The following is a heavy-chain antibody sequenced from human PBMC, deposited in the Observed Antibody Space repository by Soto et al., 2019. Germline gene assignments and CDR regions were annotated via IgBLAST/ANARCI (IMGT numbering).Heavy chain of an antibody. Sequence: QVQLAQSGAAVRKPGSSMKVSCKASGDTFLISAVTWLRQVPGQGLEWVGGLVPLFGGSQYGPKFEGRVTFTADESTRTAYMELNHLTSDDTAVYYCATDLGGSAPGDHWGQGTLVTVSS. J-gene: IGHJ5*02. D-gene: IGHD3-16*01. CDR1: GDTFLISA. CDR2: LVPLFGGS. CDR3: ATDLGGSAPGDH. V-gene: IGHV1-69*01.